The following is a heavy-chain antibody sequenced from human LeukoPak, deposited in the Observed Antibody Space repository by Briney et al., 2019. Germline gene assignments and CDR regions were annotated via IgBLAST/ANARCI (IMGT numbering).Heavy chain of an antibody. J-gene: IGHJ4*02. Sequence: TGGSLRLFCAASGFTFSSYAMNGLRQAPGKGLEWVSNLSGSGDYTYYADSVKGWFTISRDNSKNTLYLQVNSLRAEDTAVYYCAKTTGYYSSSPLDYWGQGTLVTVSS. CDR1: GFTFSSYA. V-gene: IGHV3-23*01. D-gene: IGHD3-9*01. CDR3: AKTTGYYSSSPLDY. CDR2: LSGSGDYT.